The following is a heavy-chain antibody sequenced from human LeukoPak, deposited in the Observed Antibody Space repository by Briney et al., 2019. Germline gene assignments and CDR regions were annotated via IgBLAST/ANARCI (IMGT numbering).Heavy chain of an antibody. CDR1: GGTFSSYA. CDR3: ARGQFGWDYYGSGSHFDY. J-gene: IGHJ4*02. D-gene: IGHD3-10*01. CDR2: IIPIFGTA. Sequence: EASVKVSCKASGGTFSSYAISWVRQAPGQGLEWMGGIIPIFGTANYAQKFQGRVTITADESTSAAYMELSSLRSEDTAVYYCARGQFGWDYYGSGSHFDYWGQGTLVTVSP. V-gene: IGHV1-69*13.